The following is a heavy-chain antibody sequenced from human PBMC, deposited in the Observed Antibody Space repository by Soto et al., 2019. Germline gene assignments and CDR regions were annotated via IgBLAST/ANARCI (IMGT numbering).Heavy chain of an antibody. Sequence: HPGGSLRLSCAASVFTFSSYGMHWVRQAPGKGLEWVAVIWYDGSNKYYADSVKGRFTISRDNSKNTLYLQMNSLRAEDTAVYYCARGKYSSSWLFDYWGQGTLVIVS. CDR2: IWYDGSNK. CDR3: ARGKYSSSWLFDY. CDR1: VFTFSSYG. J-gene: IGHJ4*02. D-gene: IGHD6-13*01. V-gene: IGHV3-33*01.